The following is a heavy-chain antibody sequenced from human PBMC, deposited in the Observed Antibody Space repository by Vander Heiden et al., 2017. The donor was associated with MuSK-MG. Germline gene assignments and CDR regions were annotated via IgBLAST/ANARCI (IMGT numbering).Heavy chain of an antibody. CDR3: AKDDRGFDY. J-gene: IGHJ4*02. Sequence: QVQLVEPGGGVVQPGRSLRLSCTASGFTLSNHAMHWVRQAPGKGLEWVAVISYDGSSEYYPDSVKGRFTISRDNSKTSLYLQMNSLKAEDTAVYYCAKDDRGFDYWGQGTLVTVSS. CDR1: GFTLSNHA. CDR2: ISYDGSSE. D-gene: IGHD3-10*01. V-gene: IGHV3-30-3*01.